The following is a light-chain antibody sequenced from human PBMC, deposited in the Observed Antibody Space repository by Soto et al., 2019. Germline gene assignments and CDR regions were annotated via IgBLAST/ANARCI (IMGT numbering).Light chain of an antibody. J-gene: IGLJ1*01. Sequence: QSALTQPASVSGSPGQSITISCTGTSRDVGGYNDVSWYQQHPGKVPKLMIYDVSNRPSGVSNRFSGSKSGNTASLTSSGLQDEDEADYYCSSYTSSSTLYVFGTGTKVTVL. CDR2: DVS. CDR3: SSYTSSSTLYV. CDR1: SRDVGGYND. V-gene: IGLV2-14*01.